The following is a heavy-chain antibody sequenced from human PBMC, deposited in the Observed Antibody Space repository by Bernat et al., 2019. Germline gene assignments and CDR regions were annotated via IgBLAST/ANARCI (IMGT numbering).Heavy chain of an antibody. D-gene: IGHD6-13*01. V-gene: IGHV3-23*04. Sequence: EVQLVESGGGLFQPGGSLGLSCPAPGFPLRSYAMTWFGRAPGRGREGASAFRGRGGTTYYADSVKGRFTISRDNSKNTLYLQMNSLRAEDTAVYYCAKDGRAAAGSLPYNWFDPWGQGTLVTVSS. CDR3: AKDGRAAAGSLPYNWFDP. CDR1: GFPLRSYA. CDR2: FRGRGGTT. J-gene: IGHJ5*02.